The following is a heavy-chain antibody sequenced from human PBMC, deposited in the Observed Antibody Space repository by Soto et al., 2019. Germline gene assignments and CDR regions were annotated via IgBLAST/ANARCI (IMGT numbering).Heavy chain of an antibody. CDR2: ISYSGST. V-gene: IGHV4-59*01. J-gene: IGHJ4*02. D-gene: IGHD6-13*01. Sequence: SEPLSPNCTDSSVSIRSYYWSWLRQPQGKGLECIGFISYSGSTDYNPSLQSLVTISGDTSKNQSSLRLSSVTATDTAVYYSERGTSWQLPFDYWGQGTLVTFSS. CDR3: ERGTSWQLPFDY. CDR1: SVSIRSYY.